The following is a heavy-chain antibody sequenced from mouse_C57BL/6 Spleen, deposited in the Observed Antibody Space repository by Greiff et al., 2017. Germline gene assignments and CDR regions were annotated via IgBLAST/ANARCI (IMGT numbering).Heavy chain of an antibody. D-gene: IGHD1-1*01. V-gene: IGHV1-66*01. J-gene: IGHJ1*03. CDR2: IYPGSGNT. CDR1: GYSFTSYY. CDR3: ARSITTVDWYFDV. Sequence: VQLVESGPELVKPGASVKISCKASGYSFTSYYIHWVKQRPGQGLEWIGWIYPGSGNTKYNEKFKGKATLTADTSSSTAYMQLSSLTSEDSAVYYCARSITTVDWYFDVWGTGTTVTVSS.